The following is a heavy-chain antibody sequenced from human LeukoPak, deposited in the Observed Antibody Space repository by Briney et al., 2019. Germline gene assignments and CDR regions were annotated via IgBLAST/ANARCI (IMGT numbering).Heavy chain of an antibody. CDR3: ASGATVTTMYFQH. Sequence: GGSLRLSCAASGFTLSSFWMSWVRQAPGKGLGGVANIKQEGSEKYYVDSVKGRFTNSRDNAKNSLYLQMNSRRAEDTAVYYCASGATVTTMYFQHWGQGTLVTVSS. CDR2: IKQEGSEK. CDR1: GFTLSSFW. V-gene: IGHV3-7*01. J-gene: IGHJ1*01. D-gene: IGHD4-17*01.